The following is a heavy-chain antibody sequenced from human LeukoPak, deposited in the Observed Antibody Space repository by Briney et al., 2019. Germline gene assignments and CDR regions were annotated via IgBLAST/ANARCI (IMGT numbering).Heavy chain of an antibody. V-gene: IGHV1-58*02. D-gene: IGHD2-2*01. Sequence: GASVKVSCKASGFTFTSSAMQWVRQARGQRLEWIGWIVVGSGNTNYAQKFQERVTITRDMSTSTAYMELSSLRSEDTAVYYCARMGCSSTSCWWFDPWGQGTLVTVSS. CDR3: ARMGCSSTSCWWFDP. CDR2: IVVGSGNT. J-gene: IGHJ5*02. CDR1: GFTFTSSA.